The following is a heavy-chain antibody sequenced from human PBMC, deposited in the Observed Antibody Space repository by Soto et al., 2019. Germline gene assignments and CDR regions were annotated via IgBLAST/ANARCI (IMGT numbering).Heavy chain of an antibody. V-gene: IGHV3-30*04. CDR2: ISHDGRQK. J-gene: IGHJ4*02. D-gene: IGHD3-9*01. CDR1: RFPVSSHA. CDR3: AKDVYFDSYYFDQ. Sequence: QVQLVESGGGVVQPGRSLRLSCAACRFPVSSHAMHWLRQAPGKGLEWVAVISHDGRQKHYVDSVKGRFTLSRDESDNTVYLQMNSLRPEDTAVYYCAKDVYFDSYYFDQWGQGTLVTVSS.